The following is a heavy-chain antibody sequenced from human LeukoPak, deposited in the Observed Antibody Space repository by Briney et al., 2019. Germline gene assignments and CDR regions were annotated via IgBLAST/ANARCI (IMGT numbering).Heavy chain of an antibody. CDR2: IYYSGST. CDR1: GGPIRSYY. CDR3: ARHGLRFMEWLPHFEN. Sequence: PSETLSLTCTVSGGPIRSYYWSWIRQPPGKGLEWIGYIYYSGSTNYNPSLKSRVTISVDTSKNQFSLKLSSVTAADTAVYYRARHGLRFMEWLPHFENWGQGTLVTVSS. D-gene: IGHD3-3*01. V-gene: IGHV4-59*08. J-gene: IGHJ4*02.